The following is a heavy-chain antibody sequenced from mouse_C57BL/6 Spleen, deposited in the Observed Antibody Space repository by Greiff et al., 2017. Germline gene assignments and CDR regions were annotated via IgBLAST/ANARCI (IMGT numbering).Heavy chain of an antibody. CDR2: INPNNGGT. V-gene: IGHV1-22*01. CDR1: GYTFTDYN. D-gene: IGHD2-3*01. CDR3: ARGDGYYEEFCAY. Sequence: VQLQQSGPELVKPGASVKMSCKASGYTFTDYNMHWVKQSHGKSLEWIGYINPNNGGTSYNQKFKGKATLTVNKSSSTAYMELRSLTSEDSAVXYCARGDGYYEEFCAYWGQGTLVTVSA. J-gene: IGHJ3*01.